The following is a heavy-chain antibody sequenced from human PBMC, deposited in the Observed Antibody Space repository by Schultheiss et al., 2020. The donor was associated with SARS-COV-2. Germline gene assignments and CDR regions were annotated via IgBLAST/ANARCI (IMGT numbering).Heavy chain of an antibody. J-gene: IGHJ4*02. Sequence: GESLKISCAASGFTFSNAWMSWVRQAPGKGLEWVSVIYSGGSTYYADSVKGRFTISRDNSKNTLYLQMNSLRAEDTAVYYCAKVISDTAMANGIDYWGQGTLVTVSS. CDR3: AKVISDTAMANGIDY. CDR1: GFTFSNAW. CDR2: IYSGGST. V-gene: IGHV3-66*02. D-gene: IGHD5-18*01.